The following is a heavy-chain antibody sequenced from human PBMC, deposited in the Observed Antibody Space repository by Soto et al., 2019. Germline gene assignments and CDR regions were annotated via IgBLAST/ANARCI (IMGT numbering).Heavy chain of an antibody. V-gene: IGHV3-23*01. CDR1: GFTFSSYA. D-gene: IGHD5-12*01. CDR2: ISGIGHST. Sequence: LRLSCAASGFTFSSYAMSWVRQAPGKGLEWVSAISGIGHSTYYADSVKGRFTISRDNSKNTLYLQMNSLRAEDTAVYYCAKRIMATIGHFDSWGQGTLVTVSS. J-gene: IGHJ4*02. CDR3: AKRIMATIGHFDS.